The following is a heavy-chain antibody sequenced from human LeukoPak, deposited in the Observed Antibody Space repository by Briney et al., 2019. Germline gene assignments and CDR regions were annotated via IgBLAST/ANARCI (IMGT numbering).Heavy chain of an antibody. Sequence: GGSPRLSCAASGFTFRSYAMSWVRQAPGKGLEWVSAISGSGGSTYYADSVKGRFTISRDNSKNKLYLQMNSLRAEDTAVYYCAKYSPTSTYCGGDCHIDYWGQGTLVTVSS. CDR2: ISGSGGST. CDR3: AKYSPTSTYCGGDCHIDY. V-gene: IGHV3-23*01. CDR1: GFTFRSYA. D-gene: IGHD2-21*01. J-gene: IGHJ4*02.